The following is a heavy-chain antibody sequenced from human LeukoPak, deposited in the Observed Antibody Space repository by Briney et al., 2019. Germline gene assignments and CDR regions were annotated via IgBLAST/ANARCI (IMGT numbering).Heavy chain of an antibody. V-gene: IGHV3-30-3*01. CDR2: ISYDGSNK. J-gene: IGHJ3*02. D-gene: IGHD2-21*02. CDR1: GFTFSSYA. Sequence: GGSLRLSCAASGFTFSSYAMHWVRQAPGKGLEWVAVISYDGSNKYYADSVKGRFTISRDNSKNTLYLQMNSLRAEDTAVYYCARDPPYCGGDCYYDAFDIWGQGTMVTVSS. CDR3: ARDPPYCGGDCYYDAFDI.